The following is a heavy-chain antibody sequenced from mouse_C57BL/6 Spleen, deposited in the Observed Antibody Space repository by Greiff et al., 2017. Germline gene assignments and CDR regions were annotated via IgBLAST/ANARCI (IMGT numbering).Heavy chain of an antibody. J-gene: IGHJ2*01. CDR1: GYTFTDYY. CDR3: ARRGNYALEN. D-gene: IGHD2-1*01. V-gene: IGHV1-26*01. Sequence: EVQLQQSGPELVKPGASVKISCKASGYTFTDYYMNWVKQSHGKGLEWIGDINPNNGGTSYNQKFKGKATWTVDKSASTAYMELRSLTSEDSAVYYCARRGNYALENWGQGTTLTVSS. CDR2: INPNNGGT.